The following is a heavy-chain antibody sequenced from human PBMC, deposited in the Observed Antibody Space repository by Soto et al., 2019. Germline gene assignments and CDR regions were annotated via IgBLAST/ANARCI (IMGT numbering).Heavy chain of an antibody. J-gene: IGHJ4*02. Sequence: QVQLVESGGGVVQPGRSLRLSCAASGFTFSSFGMHWVRQAPGNGLEWVAIIWYDGSNKYYADSVKGRFTISRDNSKNTVSLQMKSLRAEDTAVYYCARDGYCTNGACYNGEDYWGQGTLVTVSS. CDR1: GFTFSSFG. CDR3: ARDGYCTNGACYNGEDY. D-gene: IGHD2-8*01. V-gene: IGHV3-33*01. CDR2: IWYDGSNK.